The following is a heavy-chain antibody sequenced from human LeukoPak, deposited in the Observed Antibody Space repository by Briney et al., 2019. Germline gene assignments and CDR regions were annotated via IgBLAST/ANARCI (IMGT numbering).Heavy chain of an antibody. CDR2: ISAYNGNT. Sequence: ASVKVSCKASGYTFTSYGISWVRQAPGQGLEWMGWISAYNGNTNYAQKLQGRVTMTTDTSTSTAYMELRSLRSDDTAVYYCARWLLYDDPDDYYGMDVWGQGTTVTVSS. D-gene: IGHD3-3*01. CDR3: ARWLLYDDPDDYYGMDV. V-gene: IGHV1-18*01. CDR1: GYTFTSYG. J-gene: IGHJ6*02.